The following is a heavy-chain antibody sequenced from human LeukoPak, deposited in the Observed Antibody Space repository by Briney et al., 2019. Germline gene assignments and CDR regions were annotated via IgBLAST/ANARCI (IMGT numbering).Heavy chain of an antibody. J-gene: IGHJ4*02. CDR3: ARDRVGATDYFDY. D-gene: IGHD1-26*01. V-gene: IGHV3-30-3*01. CDR1: GFTFSSYA. CDR2: ISYDGSNE. Sequence: GGSLRLSCAASGFTFSSYAMHWVRQAPGKGLGWVAVISYDGSNEYYADSVKGRFTISRDNSKDTLYLQMNSLRAEDTAVYYCARDRVGATDYFDYWGQGTLVTVSS.